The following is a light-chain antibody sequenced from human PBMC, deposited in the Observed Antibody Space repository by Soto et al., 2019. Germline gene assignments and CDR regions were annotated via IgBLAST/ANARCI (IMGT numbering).Light chain of an antibody. CDR2: EVN. CDR1: SSDVGGYNY. J-gene: IGLJ1*01. CDR3: TSYAGGNNV. Sequence: QSALTQPPSASGSRGQSVTISCTGTSSDVGGYNYVSWYQQHPGKVPKLMVYEVNKRPSGVPDRFSGSKSSNTASLTVSGLQAEDEADYYCTSYAGGNNVFGTGTKLTVL. V-gene: IGLV2-8*01.